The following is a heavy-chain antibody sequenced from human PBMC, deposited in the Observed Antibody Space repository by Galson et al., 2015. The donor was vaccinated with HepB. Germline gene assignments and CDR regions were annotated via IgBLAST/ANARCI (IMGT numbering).Heavy chain of an antibody. CDR3: AKEGRDYGDYSWMDV. CDR1: GFTFSSYG. V-gene: IGHV3-30*18. J-gene: IGHJ6*04. CDR2: ISYDGSNK. D-gene: IGHD4-17*01. Sequence: SLRLSCAASGFTFSSYGMHWVRQAPGKGLEWVAVISYDGSNKYYADSVKGRFTISRDNSKNTLYLQMNSLRAEDTAVYYCAKEGRDYGDYSWMDVWGKGTTVTVSS.